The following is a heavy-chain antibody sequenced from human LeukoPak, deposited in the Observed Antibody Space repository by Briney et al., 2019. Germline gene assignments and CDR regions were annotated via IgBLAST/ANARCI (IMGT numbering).Heavy chain of an antibody. CDR3: ARKNWFDP. V-gene: IGHV1-2*02. CDR1: GGTFSSYA. J-gene: IGHJ5*02. Sequence: ASVKVSCKASGGTFSSYAISWVRQAPGQGLEWMGWINPNSGGTNYAQKFQGRVTMTRDTSISTAYMELSSLRSEDTAVYYCARKNWFDPWGQGTLVTVSS. CDR2: INPNSGGT.